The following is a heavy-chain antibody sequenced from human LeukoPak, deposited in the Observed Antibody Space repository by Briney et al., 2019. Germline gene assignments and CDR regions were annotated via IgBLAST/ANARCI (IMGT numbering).Heavy chain of an antibody. CDR3: GRETPYDYDSSAAGGFDP. J-gene: IGHJ5*02. D-gene: IGHD3-22*01. V-gene: IGHV4-59*12. CDR2: IYYSGST. CDR1: GGSISSYY. Sequence: SETLSLTCTVSGGSISSYYWSWIRQPPGKGLEWIGYIYYSGSTNYNPSLKSRVTISVDMSKNQFSLKLSSVTAADTAVYYCGRETPYDYDSSAAGGFDPWGQGTLVTVSS.